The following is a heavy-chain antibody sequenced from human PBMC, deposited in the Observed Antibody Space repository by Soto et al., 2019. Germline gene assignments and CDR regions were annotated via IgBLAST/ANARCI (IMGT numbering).Heavy chain of an antibody. Sequence: QVQLVESGGGVVQPGRSLRLSCAASGFTFSSYAMHWVRQAPGKGLEWVAVISYDGSNKYYADSVKGRFTISRDNSKNTLYLQMNSLRAEDTAVYYCARVSGMGQWLALGYYYGMDVWGQGTTVTVSS. D-gene: IGHD6-19*01. CDR2: ISYDGSNK. CDR3: ARVSGMGQWLALGYYYGMDV. J-gene: IGHJ6*02. V-gene: IGHV3-30-3*01. CDR1: GFTFSSYA.